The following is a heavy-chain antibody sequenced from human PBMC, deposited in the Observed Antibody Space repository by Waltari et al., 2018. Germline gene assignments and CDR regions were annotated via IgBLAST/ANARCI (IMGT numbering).Heavy chain of an antibody. J-gene: IGHJ3*02. CDR1: GGSFSGYY. Sequence: QVQLQQWGAGLLKPSETLSLTCAVYGGSFSGYYWSWIRQHPGKGLEWIGEINHRGSTNYNPSLKSRVTISVDTSKNQFSLKLSSVTAADTAVYYCARGRSYYGIWGQGTMVTVSS. D-gene: IGHD3-10*01. CDR3: ARGRSYYGI. V-gene: IGHV4-34*01. CDR2: INHRGST.